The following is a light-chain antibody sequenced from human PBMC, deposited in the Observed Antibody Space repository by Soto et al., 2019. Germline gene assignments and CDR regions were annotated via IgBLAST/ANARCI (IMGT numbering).Light chain of an antibody. Sequence: DIPMTQSPSSLSASVGDRVTITCQASQDISNYLNWYQQKPGKAPKLLIYDASNLETGVPSRFSGSGSGTDFTCTISRLQPEDIATYYCQQYDNLPLTFGGGTKVEIK. J-gene: IGKJ4*01. V-gene: IGKV1-33*01. CDR3: QQYDNLPLT. CDR2: DAS. CDR1: QDISNY.